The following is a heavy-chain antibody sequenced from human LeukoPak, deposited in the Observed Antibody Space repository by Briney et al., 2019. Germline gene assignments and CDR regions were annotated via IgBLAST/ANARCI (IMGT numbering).Heavy chain of an antibody. CDR1: GYTHTELS. CDR2: FEPEDGAT. Sequence: GASVKVSGKVSGYTHTELSMHRVRQAPGKGGEGRGGFEPEDGATIYAQKFQGRVTMTADTSTDTAYMQLISMRTEETAVYYCAKSYKGYLIAVPGNFDYWGQGTLVTVSS. V-gene: IGHV1-24*01. D-gene: IGHD6-19*01. J-gene: IGHJ4*02. CDR3: AKSYKGYLIAVPGNFDY.